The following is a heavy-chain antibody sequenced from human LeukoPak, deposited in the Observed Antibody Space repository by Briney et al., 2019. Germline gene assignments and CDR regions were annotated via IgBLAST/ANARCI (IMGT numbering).Heavy chain of an antibody. D-gene: IGHD3-3*01. J-gene: IGHJ4*02. Sequence: GGSLRLSCAASGFTFSSYAMSWVRQAPGKGLEWVAVISYDGSNKYYADSVKGRFTISRDNSKNTLYLQMNSLRAEDTAVYYCAKDHYYDFWSGYSYYFDYWGQGTLVTVSS. V-gene: IGHV3-30*18. CDR3: AKDHYYDFWSGYSYYFDY. CDR1: GFTFSSYA. CDR2: ISYDGSNK.